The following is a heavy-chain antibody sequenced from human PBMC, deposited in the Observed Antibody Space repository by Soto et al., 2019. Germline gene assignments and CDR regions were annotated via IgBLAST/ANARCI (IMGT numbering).Heavy chain of an antibody. CDR3: AREAVETTVVTTRYDY. D-gene: IGHD4-17*01. J-gene: IGHJ4*02. CDR1: GSTFSSYA. Sequence: SVKVSCKASGSTFSSYAISWVRQAPGQGLEWMGGIIPIFGTANYAQKFQGRVTITADESTSTAYMELSSLRSEDTAVYYCAREAVETTVVTTRYDYWGQGTLVTVSS. CDR2: IIPIFGTA. V-gene: IGHV1-69*13.